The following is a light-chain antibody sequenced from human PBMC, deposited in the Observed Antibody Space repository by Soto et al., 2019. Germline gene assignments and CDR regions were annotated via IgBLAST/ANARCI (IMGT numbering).Light chain of an antibody. CDR1: QSVSSSY. CDR2: AAS. V-gene: IGKV3-20*01. Sequence: EIVLTQSPGTLSLSPGERATLSCRASQSVSSSYLAWYQQKPSQAPRLLIYAASSRAAGIPDRFSGSGSGTDFTLTISRREPEDFAVYSCQQYGSSPRTFGRGTKVEIK. CDR3: QQYGSSPRT. J-gene: IGKJ1*01.